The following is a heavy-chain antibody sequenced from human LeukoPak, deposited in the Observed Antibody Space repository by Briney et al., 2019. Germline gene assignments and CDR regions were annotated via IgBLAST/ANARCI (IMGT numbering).Heavy chain of an antibody. J-gene: IGHJ4*02. V-gene: IGHV1-2*02. CDR3: ARAQRSYGSGSSDY. CDR2: INPNSGGT. Sequence: ASVKVSCTASGYTFTGYYMHWVRQAPGQRLEWMGWINPNSGGTNYAQKFQGRVTMTRDTSISTAYMELSRLRSDDTAVYYCARAQRSYGSGSSDYWGQGTLVTVSS. CDR1: GYTFTGYY. D-gene: IGHD3-10*01.